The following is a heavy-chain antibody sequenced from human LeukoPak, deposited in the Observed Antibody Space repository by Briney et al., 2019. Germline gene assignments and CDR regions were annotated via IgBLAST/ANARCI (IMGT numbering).Heavy chain of an antibody. CDR2: ISGSGGST. V-gene: IGHV3-23*01. CDR3: AKDLTIFGVVTEI. J-gene: IGHJ4*02. D-gene: IGHD3-3*01. Sequence: GGSLRLSCAASGFTFSSYAMSWVRQAPGKGLEWVSAISGSGGSTYYADSVKGRFTISRDNSKNTLYPQMNSLRAEDTAVYYCAKDLTIFGVVTEIWGQGTLVTVSS. CDR1: GFTFSSYA.